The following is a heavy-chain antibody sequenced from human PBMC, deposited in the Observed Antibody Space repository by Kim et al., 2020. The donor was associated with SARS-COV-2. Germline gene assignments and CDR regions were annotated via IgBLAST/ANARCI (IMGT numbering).Heavy chain of an antibody. CDR3: AREGYSSGPFDY. V-gene: IGHV3-13*01. D-gene: IGHD6-19*01. Sequence: YYPGSVKGRFTISRENAKNSLYLQMNSLRAGDTAVYYCAREGYSSGPFDYWGQGTLVTVSS. J-gene: IGHJ4*02.